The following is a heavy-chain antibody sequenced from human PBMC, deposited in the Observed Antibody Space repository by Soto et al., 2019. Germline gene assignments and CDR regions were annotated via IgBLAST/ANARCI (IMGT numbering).Heavy chain of an antibody. CDR2: IYSSGNT. CDR1: GDSIDRHY. V-gene: IGHV4-4*07. Sequence: SETLSLTCTVSGDSIDRHYWTWIRQPAGKGPEWIGHIYSSGNTNYNPSLKSRVTMSLDTSGNQFSLSLRSVTAADTAIYYCTRGRGFYSDNYFDPWSPGTHVTVSS. D-gene: IGHD3-22*01. CDR3: TRGRGFYSDNYFDP. J-gene: IGHJ5*02.